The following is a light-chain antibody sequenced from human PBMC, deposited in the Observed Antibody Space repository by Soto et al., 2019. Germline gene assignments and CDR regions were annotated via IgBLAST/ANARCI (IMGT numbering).Light chain of an antibody. CDR1: QSLNDW. CDR3: QQYIDYYTWM. Sequence: DIQMTQSPPTLSASVGDRVTITCRASQSLNDWLAWYQQKPGKAPKLLIYKERRLESGVQTRFRGRGTRTEFTRTICNLQPDAFTTYYCQQYIDYYTWMLGPGTKVGI. J-gene: IGKJ1*01. CDR2: KER. V-gene: IGKV1-5*03.